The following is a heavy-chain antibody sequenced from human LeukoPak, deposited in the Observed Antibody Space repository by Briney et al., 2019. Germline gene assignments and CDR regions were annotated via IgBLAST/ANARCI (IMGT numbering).Heavy chain of an antibody. CDR1: GGSISSYY. Sequence: SETLSLTCTVSGGSISSYYWSWIRQPPGKGLEWIGYIYYSGSTNYNPSLKSRVTISVDTSKNQFSLKLSSVTAADTAVYYCAREKGSSWSHRYYFDYWGQGTLVTVSS. CDR3: AREKGSSWSHRYYFDY. J-gene: IGHJ4*02. CDR2: IYYSGST. V-gene: IGHV4-59*01. D-gene: IGHD6-13*01.